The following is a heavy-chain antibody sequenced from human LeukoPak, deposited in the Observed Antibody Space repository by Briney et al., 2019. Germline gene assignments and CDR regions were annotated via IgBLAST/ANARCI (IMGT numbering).Heavy chain of an antibody. CDR1: GGSISSGGYY. D-gene: IGHD4-17*01. CDR2: IHYSGST. CDR3: AREPNDYDDYYYGMDV. Sequence: PSETLSLTCTVSGGSISSGGYYWSWIRQHPGKGLEWIGYIHYSGSTYYNPSLKSRVTISVDTSKNQFSLKLSSVTAADTAVYYCAREPNDYDDYYYGMDVWGQGTTVTVSS. V-gene: IGHV4-31*03. J-gene: IGHJ6*02.